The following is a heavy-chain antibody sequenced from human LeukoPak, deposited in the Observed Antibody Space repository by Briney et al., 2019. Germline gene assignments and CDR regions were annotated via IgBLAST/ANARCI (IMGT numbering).Heavy chain of an antibody. V-gene: IGHV3-30*04. CDR1: GFTFSSYA. J-gene: IGHJ4*02. D-gene: IGHD6-19*01. Sequence: GGSLRLSCAASGFTFSSYAMHWVRQAPGKGLEWVAVISYDGSNKYYADSVKGRFTISRDNSKNTLYLQMNSLRAEDTAVYYCARPVYSSGWSYFEYWGQGTLVTVSS. CDR2: ISYDGSNK. CDR3: ARPVYSSGWSYFEY.